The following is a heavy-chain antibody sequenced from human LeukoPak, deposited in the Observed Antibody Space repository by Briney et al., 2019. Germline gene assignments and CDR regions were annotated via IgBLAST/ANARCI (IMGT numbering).Heavy chain of an antibody. Sequence: GGSLRLSCAASGFTFSNYGMHWVRQPPGKGLEWVAEISYVGSNEYYADSVKGRFTISRDTSRNTLYLQMISLRAEDTALYYCARKFLTGRLIDYWGQGTLVTVSS. D-gene: IGHD7-27*01. CDR2: ISYVGSNE. V-gene: IGHV3-30*03. J-gene: IGHJ4*02. CDR1: GFTFSNYG. CDR3: ARKFLTGRLIDY.